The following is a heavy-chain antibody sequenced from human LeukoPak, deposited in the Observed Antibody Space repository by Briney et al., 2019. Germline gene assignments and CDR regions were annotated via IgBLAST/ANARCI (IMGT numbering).Heavy chain of an antibody. CDR3: ARNVDTAMVLFHYGMDV. CDR1: GGSFSGYY. D-gene: IGHD5-18*01. J-gene: IGHJ6*02. V-gene: IGHV4-34*01. CDR2: ISHSGST. Sequence: PSETLSLTCAVSGGSFSGYYWSWVRQPPGKGLEWMGEISHSGSTNYNPYLKSRVTISVDTSKNQFSLKLSSVTAADTAVYYCARNVDTAMVLFHYGMDVWGQGTRVSVSS.